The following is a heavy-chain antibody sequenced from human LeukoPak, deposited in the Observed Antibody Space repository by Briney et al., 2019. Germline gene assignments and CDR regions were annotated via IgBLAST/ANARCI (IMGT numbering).Heavy chain of an antibody. CDR1: GLAFSAYK. J-gene: IGHJ4*02. Sequence: GGSLRLSCAASGLAFSAYKMHWVRQAPQKGLVWVSRISTDGYTTDYADFVQGRFTASRDNTKNTWSLEMNSLRAEDTAVYYCVVGGSPGYWGQGTLVTVSS. CDR3: VVGGSPGY. D-gene: IGHD2-15*01. V-gene: IGHV3-74*01. CDR2: ISTDGYTT.